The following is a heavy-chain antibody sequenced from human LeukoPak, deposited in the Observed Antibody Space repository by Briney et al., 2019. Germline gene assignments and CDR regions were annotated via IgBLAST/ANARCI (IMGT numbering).Heavy chain of an antibody. Sequence: GGSLRLSCAASGFTFTSYSMNWVRQAPGKGLEWVSTISGGGGSTYYADSVKGRFTVSRDNSKNTLFLQMNSLRAEDTAVYYCAKDGGLWVSAHWGDSWGRGTLVTVSS. D-gene: IGHD7-27*01. V-gene: IGHV3-23*01. J-gene: IGHJ4*02. CDR1: GFTFTSYS. CDR3: AKDGGLWVSAHWGDS. CDR2: ISGGGGST.